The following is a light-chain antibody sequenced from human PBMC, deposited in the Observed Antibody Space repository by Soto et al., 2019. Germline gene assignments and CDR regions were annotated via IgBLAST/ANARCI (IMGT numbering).Light chain of an antibody. CDR2: LNYDGSH. CDR1: SGHRDYA. Sequence: QLVLTQSPSASASLGASVRLTCTLSSGHRDYAVAWHQQQPGKGPRYLMVLNYDGSHNKGDGIPDRFSASKSGTARYLTISSLQSEDEADYYCQTWGTGIVVFGGGTQLTVL. CDR3: QTWGTGIVV. J-gene: IGLJ2*01. V-gene: IGLV4-69*01.